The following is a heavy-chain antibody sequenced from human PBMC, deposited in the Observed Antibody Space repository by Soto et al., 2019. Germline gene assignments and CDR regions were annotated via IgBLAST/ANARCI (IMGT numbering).Heavy chain of an antibody. V-gene: IGHV5-51*01. D-gene: IGHD6-19*01. CDR1: GYSFTSYW. J-gene: IGHJ5*02. CDR2: IYPGDSDT. Sequence: PGESLKISCKGSGYSFTSYWIAWVRQMPGKGLECMGIIYPGDSDTRYSPSFEGQVTISADKSINTAYLQWSSLKASDSAMYYCARPFDTSGWYDHWGQGTLATVSS. CDR3: ARPFDTSGWYDH.